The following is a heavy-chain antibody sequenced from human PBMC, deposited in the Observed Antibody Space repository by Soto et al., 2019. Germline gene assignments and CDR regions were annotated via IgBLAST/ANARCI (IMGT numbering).Heavy chain of an antibody. V-gene: IGHV3-23*01. J-gene: IGHJ5*02. D-gene: IGHD1-26*01. CDR3: AKDNWWELRSSPTPNNWFDP. Sequence: GGSLRLSCAASGFTFSSDAMSWVRQAPGKGLEWVSAISGSGGSTYYADSVKGRFTISRDNFRNTLYLQMNSLRAEDTAVYYCAKDNWWELRSSPTPNNWFDPWGQGTLVTVSS. CDR1: GFTFSSDA. CDR2: ISGSGGST.